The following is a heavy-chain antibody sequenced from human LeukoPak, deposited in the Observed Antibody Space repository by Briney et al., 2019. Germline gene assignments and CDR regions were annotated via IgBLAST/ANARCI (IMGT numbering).Heavy chain of an antibody. J-gene: IGHJ4*02. CDR3: AKDYGSGSYYLGYFDY. D-gene: IGHD3-10*01. V-gene: IGHV3-23*01. CDR1: GFSFSSYG. CDR2: ISGSGGST. Sequence: GGSLRLSCAASGFSFSSYGMHWVRQAPGKGLEWVSAISGSGGSTYYADSVKGRFTISRDNSKNTLYLQMNSLRAEDTAVYYCAKDYGSGSYYLGYFDYWGQGTLVTVSS.